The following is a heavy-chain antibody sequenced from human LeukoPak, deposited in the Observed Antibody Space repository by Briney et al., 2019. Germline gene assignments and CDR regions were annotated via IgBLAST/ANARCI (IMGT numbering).Heavy chain of an antibody. CDR2: ISSSSSYT. D-gene: IGHD3-22*01. CDR1: GFTFSDYY. CDR3: ARASAMIVVVRGAFDI. V-gene: IGHV3-11*06. Sequence: GGSLRLSCAASGFTFSDYYMSWIRQAPGKGLEWVSYISSSSSYTNYADSVKGRFTISRDNAKNSLYLQMNSLRAEDTAVYYCARASAMIVVVRGAFDIWGQGTMVTVSS. J-gene: IGHJ3*02.